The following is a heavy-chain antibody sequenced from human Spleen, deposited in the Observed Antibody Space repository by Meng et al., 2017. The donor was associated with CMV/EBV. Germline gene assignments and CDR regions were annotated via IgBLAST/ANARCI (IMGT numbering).Heavy chain of an antibody. CDR3: ARDDYGGNRRGTTGMDV. V-gene: IGHV1-69*05. CDR2: IIPLFGIA. D-gene: IGHD4-23*01. Sequence: SVKVSCKASGGTFSSFSFSWMRQAPGQGLEWVGGIIPLFGIANYAQKFQGRVTITTDESTSTAYMSLSSLRSEDTAVYYCARDDYGGNRRGTTGMDVWGQGTTVTVSS. J-gene: IGHJ6*02. CDR1: GGTFSSFS.